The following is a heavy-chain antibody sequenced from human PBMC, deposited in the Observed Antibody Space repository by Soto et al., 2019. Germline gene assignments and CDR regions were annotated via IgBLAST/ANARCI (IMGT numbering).Heavy chain of an antibody. D-gene: IGHD7-27*01. J-gene: IGHJ6*03. CDR1: GFTFSSYA. Sequence: GGSLRLSCAASGFTFSSYAMSWVRQAPGKGLEWVSAISGSGGSTYYADSVKGRFTISRDNSKNTLYLQMNSLRAEDTAVYYCAKFRNRDPFWGDGDYYMDVWGKGTTVTVSS. CDR2: ISGSGGST. V-gene: IGHV3-23*01. CDR3: AKFRNRDPFWGDGDYYMDV.